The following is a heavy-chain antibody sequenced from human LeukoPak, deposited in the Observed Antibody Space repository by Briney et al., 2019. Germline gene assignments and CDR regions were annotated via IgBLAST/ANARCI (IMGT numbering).Heavy chain of an antibody. D-gene: IGHD5-18*01. V-gene: IGHV3-23*01. J-gene: IGHJ3*01. Sequence: GGSLRLSCAVSGFTFSISAMTWVRQAPGKGLEWVSLINYSGANAYYADSVRGRFTISRDNSKNMLYLQMNSLRAEDTAIYYCARDIELSTWGQGTMVSV. CDR2: INYSGANA. CDR3: ARDIELST. CDR1: GFTFSISA.